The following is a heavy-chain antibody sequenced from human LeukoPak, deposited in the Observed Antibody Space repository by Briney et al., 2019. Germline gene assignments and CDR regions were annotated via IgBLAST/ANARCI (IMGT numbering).Heavy chain of an antibody. V-gene: IGHV3-23*01. CDR2: ISGSGADT. CDR1: GFTFSTYA. D-gene: IGHD2-2*01. CDR3: AKGPEVPVATYYFDC. Sequence: GGSLRLSCAASGFTFSTYAMTWVRQSPGKGLEWVSAISGSGADTFYADSVKGRFTISRDNSKNTMYLQMNSLRAEDTATYYCAKGPEVPVATYYFDCWGQGTLVTVSS. J-gene: IGHJ4*02.